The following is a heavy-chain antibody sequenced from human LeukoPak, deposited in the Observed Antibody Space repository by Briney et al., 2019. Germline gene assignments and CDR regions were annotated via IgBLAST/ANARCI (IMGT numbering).Heavy chain of an antibody. CDR1: GFTFSSYE. Sequence: GGSLRLSCAASGFTFSSYEMNWVRQAPGKGLEWVSYISSSGSTIYYADSVKGRFTISRDNAKNSIHYLQMNRLSAEDTAVYYGARGRYDFWSGYYAFDYWGQGTLVTVSS. CDR3: ARGRYDFWSGYYAFDY. D-gene: IGHD3-3*01. V-gene: IGHV3-48*03. CDR2: ISSSGSTI. J-gene: IGHJ4*02.